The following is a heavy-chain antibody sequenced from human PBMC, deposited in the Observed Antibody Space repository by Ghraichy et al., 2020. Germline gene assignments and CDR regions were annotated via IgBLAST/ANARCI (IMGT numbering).Heavy chain of an antibody. V-gene: IGHV4-39*01. CDR3: AKSKDPTRYDFWSGYSTYSLDV. D-gene: IGHD3-3*01. J-gene: IGHJ6*02. CDR1: GGSISQTNYY. Sequence: SETLSRTCTVSGGSISQTNYYWGWIRQSPGKGLEWIGSISYRRGPYYNPSLQSRVTMSVDTSKNQFSLRLSSVTAADTAVYYCAKSKDPTRYDFWSGYSTYSLDVWGQGATVTVSS. CDR2: ISYRRGP.